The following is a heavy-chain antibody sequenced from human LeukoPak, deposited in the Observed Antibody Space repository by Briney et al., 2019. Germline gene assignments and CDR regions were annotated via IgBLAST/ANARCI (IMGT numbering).Heavy chain of an antibody. CDR2: IIPIFGTA. CDR1: GGTFSSYA. Sequence: ASVKVSCKASGGTFSSYAISWVRQAPGQGLEWMGGIIPIFGTANYAQKFQGRVTITTDESTSTAYMELSSLRSEDTAVYYCARVGEDSSGYYRPPDYWGQGTLVTVSS. J-gene: IGHJ4*02. D-gene: IGHD3-22*01. V-gene: IGHV1-69*05. CDR3: ARVGEDSSGYYRPPDY.